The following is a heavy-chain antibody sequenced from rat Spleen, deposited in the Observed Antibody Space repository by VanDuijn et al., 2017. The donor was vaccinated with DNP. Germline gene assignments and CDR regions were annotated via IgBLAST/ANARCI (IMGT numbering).Heavy chain of an antibody. V-gene: IGHV5-20*01. Sequence: EVQLVESDGGFVQPGGSLELSCTVSGFTFNDYYMAWVRQAPAKGLEWVATISYNGGTPYYRDSVKGRFTFSRDNAKSTLYLQMDSLRSEDTATYYCTRDSGDWYFDFWGPGTMVTVSS. CDR1: GFTFNDYY. CDR2: ISYNGGTP. J-gene: IGHJ1*01. CDR3: TRDSGDWYFDF. D-gene: IGHD1-1*01.